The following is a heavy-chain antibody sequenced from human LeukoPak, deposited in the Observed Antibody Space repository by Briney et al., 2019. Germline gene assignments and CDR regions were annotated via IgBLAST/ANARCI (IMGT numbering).Heavy chain of an antibody. J-gene: IGHJ4*02. D-gene: IGHD3-9*01. Sequence: GGSLRLSCAASGFTFSSYSMNWVRQAPGKGLELVSSISSSSSYIYYADSVKGRFTISGDNAKNSLYLQMNSLRDEDTAVYYCARGLTGYYTKTYYFDYWGQGTLVTVSS. V-gene: IGHV3-21*01. CDR1: GFTFSSYS. CDR3: ARGLTGYYTKTYYFDY. CDR2: ISSSSSYI.